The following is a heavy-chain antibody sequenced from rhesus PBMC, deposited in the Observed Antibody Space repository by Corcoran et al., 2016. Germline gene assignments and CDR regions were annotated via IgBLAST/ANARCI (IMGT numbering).Heavy chain of an antibody. Sequence: EVQLVETGGGLVQPGVSLKLSCAASGFTFSSYGMSWVRQAPGKGLEWVSAINSGGGSTYYADSVKGRFTISRDNSKNTLSLQMNSLRAEDTAVYYCAKGAGYFDYWGQGVLVTVSS. CDR3: AKGAGYFDY. J-gene: IGHJ4*01. CDR2: INSGGGST. V-gene: IGHV3S5*01. CDR1: GFTFSSYG.